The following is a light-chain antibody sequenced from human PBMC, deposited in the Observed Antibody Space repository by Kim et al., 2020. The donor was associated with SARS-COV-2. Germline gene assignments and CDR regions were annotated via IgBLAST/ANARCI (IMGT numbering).Light chain of an antibody. Sequence: SYELTQPPSVSVSPGQTASITCSGDKLGDKYACWYQQKPGQSPVLVIYQDSKRPSGIPERFSGSNSGNTATLTIGGTQAMDEADYYCQAWDRTTVVFGGGTQLTVL. CDR3: QAWDRTTVV. J-gene: IGLJ2*01. V-gene: IGLV3-1*01. CDR2: QDS. CDR1: KLGDKY.